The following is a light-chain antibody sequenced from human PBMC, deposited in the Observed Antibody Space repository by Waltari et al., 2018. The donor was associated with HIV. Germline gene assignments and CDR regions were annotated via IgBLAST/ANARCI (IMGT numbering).Light chain of an antibody. V-gene: IGLV2-23*02. CDR2: EVS. Sequence: QSALTQPASVSGSPGQSITISCPGTSSDVGSYNFVSCYQQHPGKAPKLMIYEVSKRPSGVSNRFSGSKSGNTASLTIAGLQAEDEADYYCCSYAGSSTWVFGGGTKLTVL. CDR3: CSYAGSSTWV. CDR1: SSDVGSYNF. J-gene: IGLJ3*02.